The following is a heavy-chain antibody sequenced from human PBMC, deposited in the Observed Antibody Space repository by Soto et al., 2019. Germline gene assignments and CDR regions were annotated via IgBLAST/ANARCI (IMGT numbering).Heavy chain of an antibody. CDR3: AREGDCSGGSCYSGDSGYYYYMDV. CDR2: ISSSGSTI. Sequence: GGSLRLSCAASGFTFSDYYMSWIRQAPGKGLEWVSYISSSGSTIYYADSVKGRFTISRDNAKNSLYLQMNSLRAEDTAVYYCAREGDCSGGSCYSGDSGYYYYMDVWGKGTTVT. J-gene: IGHJ6*03. V-gene: IGHV3-11*01. D-gene: IGHD2-15*01. CDR1: GFTFSDYY.